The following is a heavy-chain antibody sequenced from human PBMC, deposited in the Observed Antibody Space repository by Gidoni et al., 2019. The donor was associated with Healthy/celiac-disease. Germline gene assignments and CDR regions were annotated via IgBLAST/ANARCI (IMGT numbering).Heavy chain of an antibody. Sequence: QVQLQQWGAGLLKPSETLSLTCAVYGGSCSGYYWSWIRQPPGKGLEWIGEINHSGSTNYNPSLKSRVTISVDTSNNQFSLKLSSVTAADTAVYYCARLRGAVVAATNLDYWGQGTLVTVSS. J-gene: IGHJ4*02. CDR3: ARLRGAVVAATNLDY. CDR1: GGSCSGYY. D-gene: IGHD2-15*01. V-gene: IGHV4-34*01. CDR2: INHSGST.